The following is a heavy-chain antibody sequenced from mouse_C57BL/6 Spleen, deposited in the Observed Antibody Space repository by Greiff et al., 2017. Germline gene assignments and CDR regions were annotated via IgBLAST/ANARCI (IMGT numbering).Heavy chain of an antibody. CDR2: IHPNSGST. J-gene: IGHJ3*01. Sequence: QVQLQQPGAELVKPGASVKLSCKASGYTFTSYWMHWVKQRPGQGLEWIGMIHPNSGSTNYNEKFKSKATLTVDKSSSTAYMQLSSLTSEDSAVXYCARGPPIYDGFYVFAFWGQGTLVTVSA. CDR3: ARGPPIYDGFYVFAF. D-gene: IGHD2-3*01. CDR1: GYTFTSYW. V-gene: IGHV1-64*01.